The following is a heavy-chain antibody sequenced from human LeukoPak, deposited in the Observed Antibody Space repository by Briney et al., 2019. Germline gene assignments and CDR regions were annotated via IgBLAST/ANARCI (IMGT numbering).Heavy chain of an antibody. CDR3: ARLSYSHLFDY. CDR1: GGSISSGSYY. J-gene: IGHJ4*02. CDR2: IYTSGST. D-gene: IGHD1-26*01. V-gene: IGHV4-61*02. Sequence: SETLSLTCTVSGGSISSGSYYWSWIRQPAGKGLEWIGRIYTSGSTNYNPSLKSRVTISVDTSKNQFSLKLSSVTAADTAVYYCARLSYSHLFDYWGQGTLVTVSS.